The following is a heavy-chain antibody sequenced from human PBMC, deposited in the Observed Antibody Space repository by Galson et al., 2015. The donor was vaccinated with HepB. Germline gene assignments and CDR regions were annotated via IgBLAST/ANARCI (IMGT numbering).Heavy chain of an antibody. D-gene: IGHD4-17*01. CDR3: TTRKVYGYYVGDAFDI. Sequence: QSGAEVKKPGESLKISCKGSGYSFSNYWIGWVRQMPGKGLEWMGIIYPGDSDTRYSPSFQGQVTISADRSIITAYLQWSSLKASDPAMYFCTTRKVYGYYVGDAFDIWGQGTMVTVPS. CDR1: GYSFSNYW. V-gene: IGHV5-51*03. CDR2: IYPGDSDT. J-gene: IGHJ3*02.